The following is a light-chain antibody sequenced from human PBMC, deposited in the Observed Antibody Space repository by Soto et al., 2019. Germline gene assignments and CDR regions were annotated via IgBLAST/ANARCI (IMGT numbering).Light chain of an antibody. CDR1: SSDVGGYNY. Sequence: QSALTQPASVSGSPGQSITISCTGTSSDVGGYNYVSWYQQHPGKAPKLMIYDVSNRPSGVSNRFSGSKSGNTASLTISGLQAEDEADYYCTSYTSNSTPYVFGGGTKVTVL. CDR2: DVS. V-gene: IGLV2-14*01. CDR3: TSYTSNSTPYV. J-gene: IGLJ1*01.